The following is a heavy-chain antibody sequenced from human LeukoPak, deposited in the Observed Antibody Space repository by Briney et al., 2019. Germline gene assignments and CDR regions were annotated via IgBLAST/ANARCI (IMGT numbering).Heavy chain of an antibody. V-gene: IGHV3-30*02. CDR3: AKVPHSWGLFDS. CDR2: IRDDGSTR. D-gene: IGHD3-16*01. J-gene: IGHJ4*02. Sequence: PGGSLRLSCAASGFTFSRYGLHWVRQAPGKGLGWVAFIRDDGSTRYYADSVKGRFTVSRDNSKNTLYLQMDSLRTEDTAVYYCAKVPHSWGLFDSWGQGTLVTVSS. CDR1: GFTFSRYG.